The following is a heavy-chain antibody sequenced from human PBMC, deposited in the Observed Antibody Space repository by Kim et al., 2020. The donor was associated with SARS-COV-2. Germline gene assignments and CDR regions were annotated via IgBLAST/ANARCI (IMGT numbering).Heavy chain of an antibody. CDR1: GFTFRNYW. V-gene: IGHV3-7*01. CDR2: INQDESEK. CDR3: ASGAEYWGH. D-gene: IGHD2-8*02. J-gene: IGHJ4*02. Sequence: GGSLRLSCAASGFTFRNYWMSWVRQAPGKGLEWVANINQDESEKDYVDSVKGRFTISRDNPKNSLYLQMNSLRAEDTAVYYCASGAEYWGHWGQGTLVTVSS.